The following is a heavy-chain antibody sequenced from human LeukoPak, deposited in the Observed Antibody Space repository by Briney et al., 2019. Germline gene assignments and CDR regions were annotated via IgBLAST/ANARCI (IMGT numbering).Heavy chain of an antibody. J-gene: IGHJ6*04. Sequence: RGGSLSLSCAASVFTFSSYEMNWVRQAPGKGVEWVSYISSSGSTIYYADSVKGRFTISRDNAKNSMYLQMNSMRAEDTAVYYCARGEGGYYYYGMDVWGKGTTVTVSS. CDR3: ARGEGGYYYYGMDV. CDR2: ISSSGSTI. D-gene: IGHD1-26*01. V-gene: IGHV3-48*03. CDR1: VFTFSSYE.